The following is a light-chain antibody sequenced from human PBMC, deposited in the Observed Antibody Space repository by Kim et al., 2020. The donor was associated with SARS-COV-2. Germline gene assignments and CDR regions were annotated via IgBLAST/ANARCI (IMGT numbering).Light chain of an antibody. CDR3: QQYNDWPPGDT. V-gene: IGKV3-15*01. CDR1: QTISSF. CDR2: DAF. Sequence: EIVMTQSPATLSVSPGERATLSCRASQTISSFLAWYQQKPGQAPRLLIYDAFTRATGVPARFSGSGSGTEFTLTINSLQSEDFAIYYCQQYNDWPPGDTFGQGTKLEI. J-gene: IGKJ2*01.